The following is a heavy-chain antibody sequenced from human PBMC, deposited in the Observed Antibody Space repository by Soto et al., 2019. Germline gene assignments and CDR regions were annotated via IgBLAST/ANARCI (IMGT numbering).Heavy chain of an antibody. CDR2: VYYSGNT. CDR3: ARALAFHDVLTGRGWVFYFDY. Sequence: QLRLQESGPGLVKPSETLSLTCTVSGGSISSYYWTWIRQPPGRGLEWIGEVYYSGNTNSNPSLKRRVTRSVDTSRSQFPLELKSVTTADTAVYYCARALAFHDVLTGRGWVFYFDYWGQGALVTVSS. D-gene: IGHD3-9*01. V-gene: IGHV4-59*01. CDR1: GGSISSYY. J-gene: IGHJ4*02.